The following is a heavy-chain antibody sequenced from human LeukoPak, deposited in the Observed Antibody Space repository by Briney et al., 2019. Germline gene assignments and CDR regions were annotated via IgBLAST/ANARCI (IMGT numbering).Heavy chain of an antibody. D-gene: IGHD2-2*01. J-gene: IGHJ4*02. CDR1: GYTFTDYY. Sequence: AASVKVSCKASGYTFTDYYINWVRQAPGQGLEWMGWISAYNGNTNYAQKLQGRVTMTTDTSTSTAYMELRSLRSEDTAVYYCAVAFDSCSSTSCYPFDYWGQGTLVTVSS. V-gene: IGHV1-18*04. CDR2: ISAYNGNT. CDR3: AVAFDSCSSTSCYPFDY.